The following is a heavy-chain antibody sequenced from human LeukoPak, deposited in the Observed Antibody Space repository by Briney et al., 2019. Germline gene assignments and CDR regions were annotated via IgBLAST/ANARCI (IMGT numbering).Heavy chain of an antibody. J-gene: IGHJ6*03. V-gene: IGHV4-59*01. D-gene: IGHD3-10*01. CDR2: IHYSGST. CDR3: ARVEEGYGSGRRENYYYYYMDV. Sequence: SETLSLTCTVSGGSISSYYWSWIRQPPGKGLEWIGYIHYSGSTNYNPSLKSRVTISVDTSKNQFSLKLASVTAADTAVYYCARVEEGYGSGRRENYYYYYMDVWGKGTTVTISS. CDR1: GGSISSYY.